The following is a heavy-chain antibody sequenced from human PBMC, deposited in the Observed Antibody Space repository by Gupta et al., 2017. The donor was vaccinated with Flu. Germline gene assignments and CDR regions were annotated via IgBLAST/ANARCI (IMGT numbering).Heavy chain of an antibody. V-gene: IGHV1-2*06. CDR2: INPNSGGT. D-gene: IGHD2-2*01. CDR3: ARSSPAFDY. Sequence: MHWVRQAPGQGLEWMGRINPNSGGTNYAQKFQGRVTMTRDTSISTAYMELSRLRSDDTAVYYCARSSPAFDYWGQGTLVTVSS. J-gene: IGHJ4*02.